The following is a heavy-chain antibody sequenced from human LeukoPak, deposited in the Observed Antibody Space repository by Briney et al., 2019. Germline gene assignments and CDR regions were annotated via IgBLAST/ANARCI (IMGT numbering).Heavy chain of an antibody. CDR3: AKGDTRPGSYFDY. Sequence: QPGGSLRLSCAASGFTFSSYGMHWVRQAPGKGLEWVAVISHDGSNKYYADSVKGRFTISRDNSKNTLYLQMNSLRGEDTAVYYCAKGDTRPGSYFDYWGQGTLVTVSS. D-gene: IGHD1-26*01. J-gene: IGHJ4*02. CDR2: ISHDGSNK. CDR1: GFTFSSYG. V-gene: IGHV3-30*18.